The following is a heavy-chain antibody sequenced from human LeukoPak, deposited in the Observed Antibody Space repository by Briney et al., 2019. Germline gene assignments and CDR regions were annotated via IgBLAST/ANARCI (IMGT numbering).Heavy chain of an antibody. Sequence: ASVTVSCKASGYTFTSYDIDWVRQATGQGLEWMGSMNPNSGNTDYAQKFQGRVTMTRNTSISTAYMELSNLRSEDTAVYYCARSDSENLLNFDYWGQGTLVTVPS. CDR3: ARSDSENLLNFDY. CDR1: GYTFTSYD. V-gene: IGHV1-8*01. J-gene: IGHJ4*02. D-gene: IGHD2-15*01. CDR2: MNPNSGNT.